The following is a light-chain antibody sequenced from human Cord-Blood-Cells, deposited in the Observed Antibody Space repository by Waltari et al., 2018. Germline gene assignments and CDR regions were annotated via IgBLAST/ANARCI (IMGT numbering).Light chain of an antibody. Sequence: QSALTQPASVSGSPGQAIPISCTGTSSDVGSYNLVSWYQQHPGNAPKLMIYEGSKRPSGVSNRFSGSKSGNTASLTISGLQAEDEADYYCCSYAGSSTYVVFGGGTKLTVL. J-gene: IGLJ2*01. CDR3: CSYAGSSTYVV. V-gene: IGLV2-23*01. CDR1: SSDVGSYNL. CDR2: EGS.